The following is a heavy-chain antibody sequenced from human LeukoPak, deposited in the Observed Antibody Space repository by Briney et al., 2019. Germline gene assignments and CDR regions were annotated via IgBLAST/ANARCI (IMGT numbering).Heavy chain of an antibody. V-gene: IGHV1-69*13. CDR3: ARGSYYYGSGSYPTFDY. CDR2: IIPIFGTA. CDR1: GGTFSSYA. J-gene: IGHJ4*02. D-gene: IGHD3-10*01. Sequence: ASVKVSCKASGGTFSSYAISWVRQAPGQGLEWMGGIIPIFGTANYAQKFQGRVTITSDESTSTAYMELSSLRSEDTAVYYCARGSYYYGSGSYPTFDYWGQGTLVTVSS.